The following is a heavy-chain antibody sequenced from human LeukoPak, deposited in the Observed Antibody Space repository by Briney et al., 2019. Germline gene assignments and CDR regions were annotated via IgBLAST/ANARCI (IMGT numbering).Heavy chain of an antibody. CDR2: INTGGDI. CDR1: GFSFTDYN. CDR3: ARRFDS. Sequence: WGSLRLSCAASGFSFTDYNMNWVRQAQGRGLEWISYINTGGDIYYQDSVKGPFTVSRATAKNSLYLQMNGLRVEDTAVYYCARRFDSWGQGTLVTVSS. J-gene: IGHJ4*02. V-gene: IGHV3-69-1*01.